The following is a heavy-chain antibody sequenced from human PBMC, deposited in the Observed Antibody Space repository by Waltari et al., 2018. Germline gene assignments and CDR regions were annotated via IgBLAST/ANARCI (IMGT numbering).Heavy chain of an antibody. Sequence: EVQLVESGGGLVQPGGSLKISCAASGFTVSDSTIYWVRQASGKGLEWVGRIRSKANSYATAYAASVKGRFTISRDDSKNTAYLQMNSLKTEDTAVYYCTSTPLAGYWGQGSLVTVSS. CDR2: IRSKANSYAT. V-gene: IGHV3-73*01. CDR1: GFTVSDST. J-gene: IGHJ4*02. D-gene: IGHD3-16*01. CDR3: TSTPLAGY.